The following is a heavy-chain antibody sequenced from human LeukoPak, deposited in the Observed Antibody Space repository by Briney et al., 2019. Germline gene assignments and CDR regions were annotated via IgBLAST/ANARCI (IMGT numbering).Heavy chain of an antibody. Sequence: GESLKISCKGSGYSFTSYWIGWVRQMPGKGLEWMGIIYPGDSDTRYSPSFQGQVTISADKSISTAYLQWSSLKASDTAMYYCAGQAGSGTYLYFFDYWGQGTLVTVFS. J-gene: IGHJ4*02. CDR2: IYPGDSDT. CDR1: GYSFTSYW. CDR3: AGQAGSGTYLYFFDY. D-gene: IGHD1-26*01. V-gene: IGHV5-51*01.